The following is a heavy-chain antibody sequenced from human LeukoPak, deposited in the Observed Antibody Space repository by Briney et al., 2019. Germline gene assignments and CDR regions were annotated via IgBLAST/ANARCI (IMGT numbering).Heavy chain of an antibody. Sequence: SETLSLTRTVSGGSISTYYWTWIRQPAGKGLEWIGRIYTSGSTNYNPSLKSRVTISVDKSKNQFSLKLSSVTAADTAVYYCAREPYFDSTGYYFDYWGQGTLVTISS. V-gene: IGHV4-4*07. J-gene: IGHJ4*02. CDR3: AREPYFDSTGYYFDY. CDR2: IYTSGST. CDR1: GGSISTYY. D-gene: IGHD3-22*01.